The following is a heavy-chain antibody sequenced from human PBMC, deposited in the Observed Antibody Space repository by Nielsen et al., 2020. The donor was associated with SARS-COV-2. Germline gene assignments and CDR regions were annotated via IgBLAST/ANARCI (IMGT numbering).Heavy chain of an antibody. CDR2: IKSKTDGGTT. CDR3: TTDFAPFGGVTSDSYYFDY. V-gene: IGHV3-15*01. CDR1: GFTFSNAW. J-gene: IGHJ4*02. Sequence: GGSLRLSCAASGFTFSNAWLSWVRQAPGKGREWVGRIKSKTDGGTTDYAAPVKGRFTISRDDSKNTLYLQMNSLKTEDTAVYYCTTDFAPFGGVTSDSYYFDYWGQGTLVTVSS. D-gene: IGHD3-16*01.